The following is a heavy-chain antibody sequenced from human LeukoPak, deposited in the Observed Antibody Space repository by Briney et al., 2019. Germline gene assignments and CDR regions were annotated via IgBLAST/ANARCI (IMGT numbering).Heavy chain of an antibody. D-gene: IGHD5-18*01. CDR1: GGSFSGYY. V-gene: IGHV4-34*01. Sequence: SETLSLTCAVYGGSFSGYYWSGIRQPPGKGLEWIGEINHSGSTNYNPSLKSRVTISVDTSKNQFSLKLSSVTAADTAVYYCARDQEKGVQLWSYAFDIWGQGTMVTVSS. J-gene: IGHJ3*02. CDR2: INHSGST. CDR3: ARDQEKGVQLWSYAFDI.